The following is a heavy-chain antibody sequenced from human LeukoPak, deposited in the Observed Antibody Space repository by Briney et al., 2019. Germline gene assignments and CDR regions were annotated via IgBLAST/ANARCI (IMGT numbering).Heavy chain of an antibody. J-gene: IGHJ4*02. CDR1: GFTFSNYW. D-gene: IGHD3-10*01. Sequence: GGSLRLSCAASGFTFSNYWMHWVRQAPGKGLEWVANIKQDGSEKYYVDSVKGRFTISRDNAKNSLYLQMNSLRAEDTAVYYCAKGDTYYYGSGAYYFDYWGQGTLVTVSS. V-gene: IGHV3-7*03. CDR2: IKQDGSEK. CDR3: AKGDTYYYGSGAYYFDY.